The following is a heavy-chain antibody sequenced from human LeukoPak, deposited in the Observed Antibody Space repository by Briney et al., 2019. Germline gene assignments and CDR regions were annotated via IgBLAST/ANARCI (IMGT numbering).Heavy chain of an antibody. D-gene: IGHD4-17*01. CDR2: IYYSGHT. J-gene: IGHJ4*02. CDR3: ASGMSRTDYDEGFDY. CDR1: GDSLSSGGYY. V-gene: IGHV4-31*03. Sequence: PSQTLSLTCTVSGDSLSSGGYYWSWIRQHPGKGLEWIRYIYYSGHTYFNPSLGSRTTISVDTSRNHFSLKLTSVTAADTAVYYCASGMSRTDYDEGFDYWGQGTLVSV.